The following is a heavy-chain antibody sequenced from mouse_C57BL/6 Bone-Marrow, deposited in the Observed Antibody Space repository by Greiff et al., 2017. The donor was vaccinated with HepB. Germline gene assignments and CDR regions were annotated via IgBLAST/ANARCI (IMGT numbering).Heavy chain of an antibody. CDR3: ASCYDYDYWYFDV. V-gene: IGHV5-4*01. D-gene: IGHD2-4*01. J-gene: IGHJ1*03. Sequence: EVQLVESGGGLVKPGGSLKLSCAASGFTFSSYAMSWVRQTPEKRLEWVATISDGGGYTYYPDKVKGRFTISRDNANNNLYLQMSHLKSEDTAMYYCASCYDYDYWYFDVWGTGTTVTVSS. CDR1: GFTFSSYA. CDR2: ISDGGGYT.